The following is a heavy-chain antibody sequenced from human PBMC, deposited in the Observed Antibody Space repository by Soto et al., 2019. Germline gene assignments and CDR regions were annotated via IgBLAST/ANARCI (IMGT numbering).Heavy chain of an antibody. J-gene: IGHJ2*01. Sequence: QSQTLSLTCAISGDSVSSNSAAWNWIRQSPSRGLEWLGRTYFRSKWYNDYAVSVKSRITINPDTSKNQFSLQMNSVTPEDTAVYYCARSANLYSSSDNWYFDLWGRGTLVTVSS. V-gene: IGHV6-1*01. CDR1: GDSVSSNSAA. CDR2: TYFRSKWYN. CDR3: ARSANLYSSSDNWYFDL. D-gene: IGHD6-13*01.